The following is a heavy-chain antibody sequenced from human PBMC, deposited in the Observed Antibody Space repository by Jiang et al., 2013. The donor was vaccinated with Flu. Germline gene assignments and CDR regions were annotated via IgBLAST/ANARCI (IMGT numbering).Heavy chain of an antibody. CDR2: ISHSGST. CDR3: ARSPSSGWLHFFDY. CDR1: GGPFSGYY. V-gene: IGHV4-34*01. D-gene: IGHD6-19*01. J-gene: IGHJ4*02. Sequence: ARLLKPSETLSLTCVVSGGPFSGYYWSWIRQTPGKGLEWIGEISHSGSTSYNPSLKSRVTISVDTSKNQFSLKLSSVTAADTAVYYCARSPSSGWLHFFDYWGQGTLVTVSS.